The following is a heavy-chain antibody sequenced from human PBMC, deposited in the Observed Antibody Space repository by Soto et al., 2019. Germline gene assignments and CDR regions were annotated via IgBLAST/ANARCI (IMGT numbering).Heavy chain of an antibody. D-gene: IGHD6-25*01. J-gene: IGHJ6*02. CDR3: AKGHSDYQGDYNYYGMDV. CDR2: STGAGGGT. V-gene: IGHV3-23*01. CDR1: GFPFSSYA. Sequence: GGSLRLSCAASGFPFSSYAISWVRQSPGRGLEWVAASTGAGGGTYNLEAVKGRFTVSRDNSKKTVYLQLDGLRAEDTAVYYCAKGHSDYQGDYNYYGMDVWGQGTTVTVSS.